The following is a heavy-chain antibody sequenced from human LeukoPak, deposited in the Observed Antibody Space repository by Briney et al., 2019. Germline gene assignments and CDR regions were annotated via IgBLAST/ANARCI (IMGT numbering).Heavy chain of an antibody. CDR3: VRGPSGSYWGFDY. V-gene: IGHV3-11*01. J-gene: IGHJ4*02. CDR2: IDYSGSTI. CDR1: GFTFSDYD. Sequence: PGGSLRLSCAASGFTFSDYDMSWIRQAPGKGLEWVSYIDYSGSTIYYADSVKGRFTISRDNARNSLYLQMNSLRADGMAVYYCVRGPSGSYWGFDYWGQGTLVTVSS. D-gene: IGHD1-26*01.